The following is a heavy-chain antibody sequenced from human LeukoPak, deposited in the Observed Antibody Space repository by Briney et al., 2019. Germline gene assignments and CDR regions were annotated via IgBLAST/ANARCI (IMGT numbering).Heavy chain of an antibody. D-gene: IGHD3-3*01. J-gene: IGHJ4*02. CDR3: ARLRFLEWFPFDY. Sequence: ASVKVSCKASGYTSTGYYMHWVRQAPGQGLEWMGRINPNSGGTNYAQKFQGRVTMTRDTSISTAYMELSRLRSDDTAVYYCARLRFLEWFPFDYWGQGTLVTVSS. CDR1: GYTSTGYY. CDR2: INPNSGGT. V-gene: IGHV1-2*06.